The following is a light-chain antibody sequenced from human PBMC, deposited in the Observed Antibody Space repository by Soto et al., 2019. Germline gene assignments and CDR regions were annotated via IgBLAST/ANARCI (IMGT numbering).Light chain of an antibody. CDR1: RSVSYN. J-gene: IGKJ3*01. CDR2: SAS. Sequence: EIVMTQSPATLSVSPGERATLSCRASRSVSYNLAWYQQKPGQAPRLLIYSASTRASGVPVRFSGSGAGTEFTLTVSSLQSEDFAVYYCQQDNIWPDAFGPGTKVDIK. V-gene: IGKV3-15*01. CDR3: QQDNIWPDA.